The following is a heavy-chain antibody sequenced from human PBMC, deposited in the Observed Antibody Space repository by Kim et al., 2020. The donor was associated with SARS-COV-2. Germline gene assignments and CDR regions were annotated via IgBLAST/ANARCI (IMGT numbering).Heavy chain of an antibody. V-gene: IGHV3-53*01. Sequence: GGSLRLSCVASGFTVSSNHMSWVRQAPGKGLEWVSIIYGGGNTYYADSVKGRFTIARDNSTNTLYLQMNSLRAEDTALYYCARKDIWSGYHGFDSWGLGT. D-gene: IGHD3-3*01. CDR3: ARKDIWSGYHGFDS. CDR1: GFTVSSNH. J-gene: IGHJ4*02. CDR2: IYGGGNT.